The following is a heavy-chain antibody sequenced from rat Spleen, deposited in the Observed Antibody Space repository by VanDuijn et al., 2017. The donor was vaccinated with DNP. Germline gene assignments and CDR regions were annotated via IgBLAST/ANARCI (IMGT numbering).Heavy chain of an antibody. Sequence: QVQLKESGPGLVQPSQTLSLTCTVSGFSLTSYHVHWVRQPPGKGLEWMGRIQSGGSTDYNSALKSRLSISRDTSKGQVFLKMSSVQTEGTSMYFCARWDYDGWFAYWGQGTLVTVSS. V-gene: IGHV2-27*01. CDR1: GFSLTSYH. D-gene: IGHD1-12*02. CDR2: IQSGGST. J-gene: IGHJ3*01. CDR3: ARWDYDGWFAY.